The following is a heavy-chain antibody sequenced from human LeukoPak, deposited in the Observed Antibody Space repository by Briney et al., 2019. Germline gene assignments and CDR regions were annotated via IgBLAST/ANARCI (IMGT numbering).Heavy chain of an antibody. V-gene: IGHV4-34*01. CDR3: ARFESEDYHDSSGL. D-gene: IGHD3-22*01. J-gene: IGHJ4*02. CDR2: INHSGST. CDR1: GGSFSGYY. Sequence: SETLSLTCAVYGGSFSGYYWSWIRQPPGKGLEWIGEINHSGSTNYNPSLKSRVTISVDTSKNQFSLKLSSVTAADTAVYYCARFESEDYHDSSGLWGQGTLVTVSS.